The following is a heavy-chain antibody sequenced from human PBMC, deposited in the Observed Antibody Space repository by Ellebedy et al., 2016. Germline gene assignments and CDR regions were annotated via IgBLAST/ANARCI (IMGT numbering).Heavy chain of an antibody. CDR1: GYTFTSYG. Sequence: ASVKVSCKASGYTFTSYGISWVRQAPGQGLEWMGWISAYKGNKNYAQKFQGRVTMTTETSTSTAYMDLRTLRSDYTAVYYCARGSGSYYGCLDYWGQGTLVTVSS. CDR2: ISAYKGNK. D-gene: IGHD1-26*01. V-gene: IGHV1-18*01. J-gene: IGHJ4*02. CDR3: ARGSGSYYGCLDY.